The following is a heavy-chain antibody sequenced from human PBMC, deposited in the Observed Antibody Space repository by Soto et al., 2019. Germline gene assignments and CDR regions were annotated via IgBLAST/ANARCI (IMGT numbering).Heavy chain of an antibody. CDR3: AREYIRGIGPYYMDV. Sequence: EVQLVESGGGLVQPGGSLRLPVAPSGFPFISTWLNWVAKAPGKGRWWVSRINIDGSSKSYADSVKGRFTISRDNAKNTLYLQMNSLRAEDTAVYYCAREYIRGIGPYYMDVWGKGTTVTVSS. CDR2: INIDGSSK. D-gene: IGHD3-16*01. J-gene: IGHJ6*03. CDR1: GFPFISTW. V-gene: IGHV3-74*01.